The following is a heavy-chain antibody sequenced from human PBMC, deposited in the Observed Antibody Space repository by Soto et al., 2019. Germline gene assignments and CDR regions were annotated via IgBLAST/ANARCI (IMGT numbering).Heavy chain of an antibody. CDR2: IYPGDSDT. Sequence: GESLKISCKGSGYSFTSYWIGWVRQMPGKGLEWVGIIYPGDSDTRYRPSFQGQVPISAEKSISTAYLQWSSLKAPDTAMDYCARLVPWFGERYFDYWVQGTLVTVSS. J-gene: IGHJ4*02. V-gene: IGHV5-51*01. CDR1: GYSFTSYW. D-gene: IGHD3-10*01. CDR3: ARLVPWFGERYFDY.